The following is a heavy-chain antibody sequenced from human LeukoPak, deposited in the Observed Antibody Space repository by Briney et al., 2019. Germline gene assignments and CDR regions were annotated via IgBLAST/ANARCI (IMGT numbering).Heavy chain of an antibody. CDR2: ISYDGSNK. Sequence: GGSLRLSCAASGFTFSSYGMHWVRQAPGKGLEWVAVISYDGSNKYYADSVKGRFTISRDNSKNTLYLQMKILRTLHTAVYYCAKDPSGYGDAFDIWGQGTMVTVSS. J-gene: IGHJ3*02. V-gene: IGHV3-30*18. CDR1: GFTFSSYG. CDR3: AKDPSGYGDAFDI. D-gene: IGHD5-12*01.